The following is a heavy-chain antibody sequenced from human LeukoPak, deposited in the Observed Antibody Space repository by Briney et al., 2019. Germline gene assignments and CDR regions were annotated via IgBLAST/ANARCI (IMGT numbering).Heavy chain of an antibody. Sequence: PGGSLRLSCAASGFTFSSYWMHWVRQGPGIGLVWVSRINGDGSVTNYADSVKGRFTISRDNAKNTLDLQMNSLGVEDTAVYYCARDLVTGTTRRYFDYWGQGTLVTVSS. J-gene: IGHJ4*02. CDR3: ARDLVTGTTRRYFDY. D-gene: IGHD1-7*01. CDR2: INGDGSVT. CDR1: GFTFSSYW. V-gene: IGHV3-74*01.